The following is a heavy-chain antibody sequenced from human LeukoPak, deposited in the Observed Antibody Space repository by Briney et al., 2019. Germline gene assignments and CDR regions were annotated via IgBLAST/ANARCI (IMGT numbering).Heavy chain of an antibody. V-gene: IGHV3-23*01. CDR1: GFTFSSYA. J-gene: IGHJ4*02. CDR3: AKVPFKGSSWYYFDY. CDR2: ISGSGGST. D-gene: IGHD6-13*01. Sequence: GSLRLSCAASGFTFSSYAMSWVRQAPGKGLEWVSAISGSGGSTYYADSVKGRFTISRDNSKNTLYLQMNSLRAEDTAVYYCAKVPFKGSSWYYFDYWGQGTLVTVSS.